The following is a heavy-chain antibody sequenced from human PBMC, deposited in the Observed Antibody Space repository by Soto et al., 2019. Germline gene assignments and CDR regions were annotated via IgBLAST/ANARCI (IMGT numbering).Heavy chain of an antibody. CDR3: ARSGWAAMVKYFDY. V-gene: IGHV3-30-3*01. J-gene: IGHJ4*02. Sequence: LRLSCAASGFTFSSYAMHWVRQAPGKGLEWVAVISYDGSNKYYADSVKGRFTISRDNSKNTLYLQMNSLRAEDTAVYYCARSGWAAMVKYFDYWGQGTLVTVSS. D-gene: IGHD5-18*01. CDR1: GFTFSSYA. CDR2: ISYDGSNK.